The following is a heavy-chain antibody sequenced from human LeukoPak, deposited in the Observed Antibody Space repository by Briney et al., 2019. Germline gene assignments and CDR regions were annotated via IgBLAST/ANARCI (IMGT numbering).Heavy chain of an antibody. J-gene: IGHJ3*02. CDR1: GGSISSGGYY. V-gene: IGHV4-30-2*01. CDR3: ARGLMVATRGRAFDI. D-gene: IGHD5-12*01. Sequence: SETLSLTCTVSGGSISSGGYYWSWTRQPPGKGLEWIGYIYHSGSTYYNPSLKSRVTISVDRSKNQFSLKLSSVTAADTAAYYCARGLMVATRGRAFDIWGQGTMVTVSS. CDR2: IYHSGST.